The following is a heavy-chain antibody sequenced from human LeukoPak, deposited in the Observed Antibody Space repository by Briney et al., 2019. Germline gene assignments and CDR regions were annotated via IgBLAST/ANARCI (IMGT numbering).Heavy chain of an antibody. CDR1: GYTFTGYY. Sequence: ASVKVSCKASGYTFTGYYMHWVRQAPGQGLEWMGWINPNSGGTNYAQKFQGRVTMTRDTSISTAYMELSRLRPDDTAAYYCARGGYYYYYMDVWGKGTTVTVSS. CDR2: INPNSGGT. J-gene: IGHJ6*03. CDR3: ARGGYYYYYMDV. V-gene: IGHV1-2*02.